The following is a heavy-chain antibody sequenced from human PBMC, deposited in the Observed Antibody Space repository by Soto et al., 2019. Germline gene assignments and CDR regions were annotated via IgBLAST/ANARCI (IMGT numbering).Heavy chain of an antibody. CDR3: AKDRGGVVIISNNWFDP. J-gene: IGHJ5*02. Sequence: EVQLLESGGGLVQPGGSLRLSCAASGFTFSSYAMSWVRQAPGKGLEWVSAISGSGGSTYYADSVKGRFTISRDNSKNTLYLQMNSLRAEDTAVYYCAKDRGGVVIISNNWFDPWGQGTLVTVSS. CDR1: GFTFSSYA. D-gene: IGHD3-3*01. V-gene: IGHV3-23*01. CDR2: ISGSGGST.